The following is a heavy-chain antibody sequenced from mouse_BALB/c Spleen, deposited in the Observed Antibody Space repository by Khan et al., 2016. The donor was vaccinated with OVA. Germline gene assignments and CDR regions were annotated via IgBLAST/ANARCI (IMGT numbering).Heavy chain of an antibody. CDR3: ARHVGRHFFDY. V-gene: IGHV5-12-2*01. CDR1: GFTFSSYT. D-gene: IGHD4-1*01. Sequence: EVKLVESGGGLVQPGGSLKLSCAASGFTFSSYTMSWVRQTPEKRLEWVAYITNGGGSTYFPDPVKGRFTISRDNAKNTLYLQMSSLKSEDTAMYYCARHVGRHFFDYWGQGTTLTVSS. J-gene: IGHJ2*01. CDR2: ITNGGGST.